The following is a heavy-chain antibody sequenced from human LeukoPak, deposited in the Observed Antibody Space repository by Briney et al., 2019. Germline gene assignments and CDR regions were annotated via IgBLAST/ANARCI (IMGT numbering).Heavy chain of an antibody. J-gene: IGHJ3*02. V-gene: IGHV3-23*01. D-gene: IGHD3-10*01. CDR2: ITGSGGST. CDR3: AKYGLAGSGRYHDASDI. CDR1: GFTFSSYG. Sequence: GSLRLSCAASGFTFSSYGMTWVRQAPGKGLEWVSAITGSGGSTYYADSVKGRSTISRDNSKNTLYLQMNSLGAADTAVYYCAKYGLAGSGRYHDASDIWGQGTMVTVSA.